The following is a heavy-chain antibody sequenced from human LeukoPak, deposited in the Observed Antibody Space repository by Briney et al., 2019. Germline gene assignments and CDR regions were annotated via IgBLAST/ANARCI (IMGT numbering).Heavy chain of an antibody. CDR1: GGSFNDHY. Sequence: PSETLSLTCDVSGGSFNDHYWSWIRQAPGKGLEWIGEIRHSGSTNYNPSLKSRVTISVDTSKNQFSLKLTSVTAADTAVYYCARRSKDSSGYYYFDYWGQGTLVTVSS. D-gene: IGHD3-22*01. V-gene: IGHV4-34*01. CDR2: IRHSGST. CDR3: ARRSKDSSGYYYFDY. J-gene: IGHJ4*02.